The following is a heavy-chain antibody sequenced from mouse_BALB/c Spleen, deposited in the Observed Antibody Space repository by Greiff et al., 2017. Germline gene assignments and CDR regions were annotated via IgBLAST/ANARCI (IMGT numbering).Heavy chain of an antibody. CDR2: INPSSGYT. V-gene: IGHV1-4*02. Sequence: QVQLQQSAAELARPGASVKMSCKASGYTFTSYTMHWVKQRPGQGLEWIGYINPSSGYTEYNQKFKDKTTLTADKSSSTAYMQLSSLTSEDSAVYYCARGGARSFDYWGQGTTLTVSS. D-gene: IGHD3-1*01. CDR1: GYTFTSYT. CDR3: ARGGARSFDY. J-gene: IGHJ2*01.